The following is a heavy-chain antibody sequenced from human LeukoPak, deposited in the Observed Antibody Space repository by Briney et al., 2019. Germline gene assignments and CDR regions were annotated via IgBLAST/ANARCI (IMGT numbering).Heavy chain of an antibody. Sequence: SETLSLTCTVSGGSISSSSYYWGWIRQPPGKGLEWIGSIYYSGSTYYNPSLKSRVTISVDTSKNQFSLKLSSVTAADTAVYYCAIQDTAMDPTSGLWIKIFDYWGQGTRVTVSS. V-gene: IGHV4-39*01. CDR2: IYYSGST. CDR1: GGSISSSSYY. D-gene: IGHD5-18*01. J-gene: IGHJ4*02. CDR3: AIQDTAMDPTSGLWIKIFDY.